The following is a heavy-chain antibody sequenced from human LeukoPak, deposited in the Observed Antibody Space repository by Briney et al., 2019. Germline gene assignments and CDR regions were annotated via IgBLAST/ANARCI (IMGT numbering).Heavy chain of an antibody. CDR1: GYTFTSYG. CDR2: MNPNSGNT. D-gene: IGHD6-13*01. V-gene: IGHV1-8*03. Sequence: ASVKVSCKASGYTFTSYGISWVRQATGQGLEWMGWMNPNSGNTGYAQKFQGRVTISRNTSISTAYMELSSLRSEDTAVYYCAVAAAATRLGDAFDIWGQGTVVTVSS. CDR3: AVAAAATRLGDAFDI. J-gene: IGHJ3*02.